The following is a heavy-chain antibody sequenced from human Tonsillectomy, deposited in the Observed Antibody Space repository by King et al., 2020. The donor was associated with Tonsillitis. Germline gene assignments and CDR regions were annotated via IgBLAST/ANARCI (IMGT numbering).Heavy chain of an antibody. CDR1: GFIFSSYA. Sequence: VQLVESGGGLVQPGGSLRLSCAASGFIFSSYAMSWVRQAPGKGLEWVSVFYSGGSTTYYADSVKGRFTISRDNSKNTLYLQMNSLRAEDTAVYFCAKGGGFSCYGNLDYWGQGTLVTVSS. D-gene: IGHD5-12*01. CDR2: FYSGGSTT. V-gene: IGHV3-23*03. CDR3: AKGGGFSCYGNLDY. J-gene: IGHJ4*02.